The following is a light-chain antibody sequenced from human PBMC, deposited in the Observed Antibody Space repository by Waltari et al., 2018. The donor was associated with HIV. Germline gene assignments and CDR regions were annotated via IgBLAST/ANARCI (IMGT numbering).Light chain of an antibody. J-gene: IGKJ2*01. Sequence: DIQMTQSPSALSASVGGRATIICRASQSVGSRLAWYQQKPGKAPKLLIYRASTLEKGVPSRFTGSGSRTEFTLTISSLQPEDFGTYYCQQYDTYLTFGQGTRLEMK. V-gene: IGKV1-5*03. CDR1: QSVGSR. CDR2: RAS. CDR3: QQYDTYLT.